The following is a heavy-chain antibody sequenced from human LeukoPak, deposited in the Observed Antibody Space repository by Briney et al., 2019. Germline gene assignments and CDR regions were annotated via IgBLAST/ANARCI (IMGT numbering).Heavy chain of an antibody. CDR2: VYYSGGT. CDR3: ARGTSGYSGYVFDY. Sequence: PSETLSLTCTVSGDSITSYYWSWIRQPPGKGLEWIGYVYYSGGTYYNPSLKSRVTISVDTSKNQFSLKLSSVTAADTAVYYCARGTSGYSGYVFDYWGQGTLVTVSS. CDR1: GDSITSYY. D-gene: IGHD5-12*01. V-gene: IGHV4-59*01. J-gene: IGHJ4*02.